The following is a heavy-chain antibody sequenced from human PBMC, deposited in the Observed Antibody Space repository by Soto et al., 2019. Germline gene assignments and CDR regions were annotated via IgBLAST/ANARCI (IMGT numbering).Heavy chain of an antibody. Sequence: XASLKLSCSASGFTFSSYSMHWVRQAPGKGLEYVSAISSNGGSTYYADSVKGRFTISRDNSKNTLYLQMSSLRAEDTAVYYCVKWYSSSSRGFDYWGQGTLVTVSS. J-gene: IGHJ4*02. V-gene: IGHV3-64D*06. CDR1: GFTFSSYS. CDR2: ISSNGGST. CDR3: VKWYSSSSRGFDY. D-gene: IGHD6-6*01.